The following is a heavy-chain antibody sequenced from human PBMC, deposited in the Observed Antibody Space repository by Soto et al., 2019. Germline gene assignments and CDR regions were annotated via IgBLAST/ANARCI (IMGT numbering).Heavy chain of an antibody. J-gene: IGHJ5*02. Sequence: SETLSLTCTVFDGSISSYYWSCIRQPPGKGLEWIGYIYYSGSANYNPSLKSRVTISVDTSKNQFSLKLSSVTAADTVVYYCFIARIGYRPGSIIVWLDPWGQGTLVNGSS. CDR2: IYYSGSA. V-gene: IGHV4-59*01. D-gene: IGHD3-10*01. CDR1: DGSISSYY. CDR3: FIARIGYRPGSIIVWLDP.